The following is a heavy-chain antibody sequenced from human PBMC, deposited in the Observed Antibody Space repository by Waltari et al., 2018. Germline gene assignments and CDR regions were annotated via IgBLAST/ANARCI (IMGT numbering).Heavy chain of an antibody. CDR2: ISSDGSGK. Sequence: QVEESGGGVVQPGGSLRPSCVASGYTFNNYGMHWVRQAPGKGLEWLAVISSDGSGKYYADSVKGRFTMSRDNSKNMVYLQMNSLRPEDTAVYYCAKAGGIYNYPLDPWGQGTLVTVSS. CDR1: GYTFNNYG. CDR3: AKAGGIYNYPLDP. J-gene: IGHJ5*02. D-gene: IGHD1-26*01. V-gene: IGHV3-30*18.